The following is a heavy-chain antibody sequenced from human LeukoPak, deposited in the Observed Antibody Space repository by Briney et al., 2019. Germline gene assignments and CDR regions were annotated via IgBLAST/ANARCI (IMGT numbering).Heavy chain of an antibody. Sequence: SETLSLTCAVYGGSFSGYYWSWIRQPPGKGLEWIGEINHSGSTNYNPSLKSRVTISVDTSKNQFSLKLSSVTAADTAVYYCARGRDCSSTSCQTFDYWGQGTLVTVSS. CDR3: ARGRDCSSTSCQTFDY. J-gene: IGHJ4*02. CDR2: INHSGST. V-gene: IGHV4-34*01. D-gene: IGHD2-2*01. CDR1: GGSFSGYY.